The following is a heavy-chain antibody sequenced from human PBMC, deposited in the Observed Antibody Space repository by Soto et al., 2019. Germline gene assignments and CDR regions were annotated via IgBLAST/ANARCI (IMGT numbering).Heavy chain of an antibody. J-gene: IGHJ3*01. V-gene: IGHV3-53*01. CDR3: ARDRHYYDSSGYYISPAGED. D-gene: IGHD3-22*01. Sequence: PGGSLRLSCAASGFTVSSNYMSWVRQAPGKGLEWVSVIYSGGSTYYADSVKGRFTISRDNSKNTLYLQMNSLRAEDTAVYYCARDRHYYDSSGYYISPAGEDWGQGTMVTVSS. CDR2: IYSGGST. CDR1: GFTVSSNY.